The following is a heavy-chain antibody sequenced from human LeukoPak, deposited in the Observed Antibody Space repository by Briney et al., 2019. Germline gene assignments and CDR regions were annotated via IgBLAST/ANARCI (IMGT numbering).Heavy chain of an antibody. D-gene: IGHD3-10*01. V-gene: IGHV4-39*07. Sequence: SETLSLTCTVSGGSISSSSYYWGWIRQPPGKGLEWIGSIYYSGSTYYNPSLKSRVTISVDTSKNQFSLKLSSVTAADTAVYYCVRHYYYNMDVWGIGATVTVSS. CDR3: VRHYYYNMDV. CDR1: GGSISSSSYY. J-gene: IGHJ6*03. CDR2: IYYSGST.